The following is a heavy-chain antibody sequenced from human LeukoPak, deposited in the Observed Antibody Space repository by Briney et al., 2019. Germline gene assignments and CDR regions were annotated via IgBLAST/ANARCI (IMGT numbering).Heavy chain of an antibody. J-gene: IGHJ4*02. Sequence: GGSLRLSCAASGFTFSSYAMSWVREAPGKGLEWVSAISGSGGSTYYADSVKGRFTISRDNSKNTLYLQMNSLRAEDTAVYYCAKDMGRWFGELTYFDYWGQGTLVTVSS. CDR1: GFTFSSYA. CDR2: ISGSGGST. V-gene: IGHV3-23*01. D-gene: IGHD3-10*01. CDR3: AKDMGRWFGELTYFDY.